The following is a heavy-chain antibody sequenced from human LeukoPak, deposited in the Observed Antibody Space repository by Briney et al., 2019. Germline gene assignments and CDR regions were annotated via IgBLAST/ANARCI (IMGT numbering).Heavy chain of an antibody. V-gene: IGHV4-59*02. Sequence: SETLSLTCSVSGGSVSSNYWAWLRQPPGKGPEWIGYIYHSGYAKYNPSFKSRVTMSVDTSKSQFSLQLTSVTAADTAVYYCARDGYSDYYYYGMDVWGQGTTVTVSS. CDR2: IYHSGYA. CDR1: GGSVSSNY. CDR3: ARDGYSDYYYYGMDV. D-gene: IGHD1-26*01. J-gene: IGHJ6*02.